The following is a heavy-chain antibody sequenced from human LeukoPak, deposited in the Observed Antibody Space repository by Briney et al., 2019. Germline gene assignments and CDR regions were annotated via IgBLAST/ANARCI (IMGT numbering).Heavy chain of an antibody. CDR1: GYTFTSYA. D-gene: IGHD3-22*01. CDR2: INAVNGNT. J-gene: IGHJ3*02. Sequence: ASVKVSCKASGYTFTSYAMHWVRQAPGQRLEWMGWINAVNGNTKYSQKFQGRVTITRDTSASTAYMELSSLRSEDTAVYYCARANFNLYYDSRKDAFDIWGQGTMVTVSS. V-gene: IGHV1-3*01. CDR3: ARANFNLYYDSRKDAFDI.